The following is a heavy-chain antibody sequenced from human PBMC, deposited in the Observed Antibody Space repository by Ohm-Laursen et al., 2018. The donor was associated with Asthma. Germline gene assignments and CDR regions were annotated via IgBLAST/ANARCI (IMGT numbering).Heavy chain of an antibody. J-gene: IGHJ1*01. Sequence: SLRLSCSASGYTFSRHSIHWLRQVPGKGLDWVASISTASTFIYYADSVRGRFTTSRDNAKNSVYLQMNSLRADDTALYYCARIGSEWELPGREYSLHHWGQGTQVTVSS. V-gene: IGHV3-21*01. CDR1: GYTFSRHS. CDR2: ISTASTFI. CDR3: ARIGSEWELPGREYSLHH. D-gene: IGHD1-26*01.